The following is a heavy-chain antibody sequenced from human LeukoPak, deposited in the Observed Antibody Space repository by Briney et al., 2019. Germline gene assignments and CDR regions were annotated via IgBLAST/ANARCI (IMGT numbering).Heavy chain of an antibody. V-gene: IGHV4-59*01. CDR1: GGSISSYY. J-gene: IGHJ4*02. D-gene: IGHD3-3*01. Sequence: SETLSLTCTVSGGSISSYYWSWIRQPPGKGLEWIGYIYYSGSTNYNPSLKSRVTISVDTSKNQFSLKLSSVTAADTAVYYCARVGFLEGSPFVYWGQGALVTVSS. CDR2: IYYSGST. CDR3: ARVGFLEGSPFVY.